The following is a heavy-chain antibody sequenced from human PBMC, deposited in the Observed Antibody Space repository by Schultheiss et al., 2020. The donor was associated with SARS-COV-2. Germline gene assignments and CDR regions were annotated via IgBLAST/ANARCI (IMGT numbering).Heavy chain of an antibody. CDR3: AREVVVVPAARGKDATEGWFDP. Sequence: SETLSLTCTVSGGSISSGDYYWSWIRQPPGKGLEWIGYIYYSGSTYYNPSLKSRVTISVDTSKNQFSLKLSSVTAADTAVYYCAREVVVVPAARGKDATEGWFDPWGQGTLVTVSS. V-gene: IGHV4-30-4*08. J-gene: IGHJ5*02. CDR2: IYYSGST. CDR1: GGSISSGDYY. D-gene: IGHD2-2*01.